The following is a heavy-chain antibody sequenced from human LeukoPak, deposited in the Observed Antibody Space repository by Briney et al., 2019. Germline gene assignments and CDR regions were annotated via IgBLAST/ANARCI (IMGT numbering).Heavy chain of an antibody. D-gene: IGHD6-13*01. V-gene: IGHV3-23*01. CDR2: ISGSGGST. CDR3: AKDRAAAGTLFDY. CDR1: GFTFSSYA. Sequence: GGSLRLSCAASGFTFSSYAMSWVRQAPGKGLEWVSAISGSGGSTYYADSVKGRFTISRDNSKNTLYLQMNGLRAEDTAVYYCAKDRAAAGTLFDYWGQGTLVTVSS. J-gene: IGHJ4*02.